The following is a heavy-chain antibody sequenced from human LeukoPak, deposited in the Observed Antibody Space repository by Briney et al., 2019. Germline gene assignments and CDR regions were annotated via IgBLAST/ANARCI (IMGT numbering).Heavy chain of an antibody. J-gene: IGHJ5*02. CDR2: IYYSGST. Sequence: PSETLSLTCTVSGGSISGGGYSWSWIRQHPGKGLEWIADIYYSGSTNYNPSLKSRLSTSVDTSKNQVSLRLTSVTAADTAVYHCARGGVTSAGWGVWFDPWGQGTPVTVSS. CDR1: GGSISGGGYS. V-gene: IGHV4-31*03. D-gene: IGHD6-13*01. CDR3: ARGGVTSAGWGVWFDP.